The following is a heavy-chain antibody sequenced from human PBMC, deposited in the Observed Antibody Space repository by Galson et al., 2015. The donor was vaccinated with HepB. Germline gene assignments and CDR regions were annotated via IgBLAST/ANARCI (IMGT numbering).Heavy chain of an antibody. J-gene: IGHJ4*02. CDR1: EGSMSNNY. CDR3: AKGNGWYYY. V-gene: IGHV4-59*01. CDR2: IHYSGST. D-gene: IGHD6-19*01. Sequence: SETLSLTCSVSEGSMSNNYWSWIRQPPGKGLEWIGYIHYSGSTNYNPSLKSRVTISVDTSKNQFSLKLTSVTAADTAVYYCAKGNGWYYYWGQGTLVTVSS.